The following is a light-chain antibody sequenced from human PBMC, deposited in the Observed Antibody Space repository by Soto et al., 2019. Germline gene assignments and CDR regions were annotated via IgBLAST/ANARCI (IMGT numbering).Light chain of an antibody. CDR3: QQYSSLWT. CDR1: QSVSNNY. V-gene: IGKV3-20*01. Sequence: EIVFTQSPGTLSLSPGERATLSCRTSQSVSNNYLAWYQQKPGQAPRLLIYGASSRATGIPDRFSGSGSGTDFTLSIXRLEPEDFAVYYCQQYSSLWTFGQGTKV. J-gene: IGKJ1*01. CDR2: GAS.